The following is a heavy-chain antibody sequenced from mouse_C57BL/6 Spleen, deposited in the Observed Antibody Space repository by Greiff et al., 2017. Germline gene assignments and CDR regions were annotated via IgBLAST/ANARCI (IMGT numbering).Heavy chain of an antibody. Sequence: VQLQESGPELVKPGASVKISCKASGYAFSSSWMNWVKQRPGKGLEWIGRIYPGDGDTNYNGKFKGKATLTADKSSSTAYMQLSSLTSEDSAVYFCARSRSTVYFDYWGQGTTLTVSS. CDR2: IYPGDGDT. D-gene: IGHD3-2*01. CDR3: ARSRSTVYFDY. J-gene: IGHJ2*01. CDR1: GYAFSSSW. V-gene: IGHV1-82*01.